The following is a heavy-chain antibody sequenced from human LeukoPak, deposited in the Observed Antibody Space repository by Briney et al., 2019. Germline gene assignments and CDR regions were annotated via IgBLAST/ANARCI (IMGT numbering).Heavy chain of an antibody. CDR1: GFGFNDYD. D-gene: IGHD4-23*01. CDR2: ISGSSGTI. Sequence: PGGSLRLSCAASGFGFNDYDMHWVRQGKGKGLDWVSYISGSSGTIHYADSVRGRFTISRDNVKKSLYLYMNNLRAEDTAVYYCVGFGAYGGLWGQGTVVTVSP. CDR3: VGFGAYGGL. V-gene: IGHV3-48*01. J-gene: IGHJ4*02.